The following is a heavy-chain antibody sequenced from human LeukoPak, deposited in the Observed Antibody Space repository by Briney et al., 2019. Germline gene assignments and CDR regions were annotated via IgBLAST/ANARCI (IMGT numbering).Heavy chain of an antibody. D-gene: IGHD2-2*01. CDR3: ARDYCSSTSCYFPDSGMDV. CDR2: ISYDGSNE. V-gene: IGHV3-30-3*01. J-gene: IGHJ6*02. CDR1: GFTFSGYA. Sequence: PGGSLGLSCAASGFTFSGYAMHWVRQAPGKGLEWVAVISYDGSNEYYADSVKGRFTISRDNSKNTLFLQMNSLRAEDTAVYYCARDYCSSTSCYFPDSGMDVWGQGTTVTVSS.